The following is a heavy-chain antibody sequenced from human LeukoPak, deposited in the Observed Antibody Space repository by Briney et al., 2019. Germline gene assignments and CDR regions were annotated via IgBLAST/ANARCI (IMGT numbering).Heavy chain of an antibody. CDR1: ELTFSTYD. V-gene: IGHV3-23*01. Sequence: GGPLKPSWAPPELTFSTYDVSWFRQPPGKGLEWASAISGSGDRTHYADSVKGRFTISRDNSKNTLYLQINSLRAEDTAVYYCAKPSSGNYPPTGYWGQGTLVTVSS. CDR2: ISGSGDRT. J-gene: IGHJ4*02. D-gene: IGHD1-26*01. CDR3: AKPSSGNYPPTGY.